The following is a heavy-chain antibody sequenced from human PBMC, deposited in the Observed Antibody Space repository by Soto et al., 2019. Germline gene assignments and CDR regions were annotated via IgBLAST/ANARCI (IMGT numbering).Heavy chain of an antibody. CDR1: GGSISSYY. D-gene: IGHD6-19*01. Sequence: PSETLSLTCTVSGGSISSYYWSWIRQPPGKGLEWIGYIYYSGSTNYNPSLKSRVTISVDTSKNQFSLKLSSVTAADTAVYYCARAASSGWYFNWFDPWGQGTLVTVSS. CDR2: IYYSGST. J-gene: IGHJ5*02. CDR3: ARAASSGWYFNWFDP. V-gene: IGHV4-59*01.